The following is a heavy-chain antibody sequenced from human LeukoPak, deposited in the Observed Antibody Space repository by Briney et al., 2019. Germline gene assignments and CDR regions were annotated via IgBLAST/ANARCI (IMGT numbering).Heavy chain of an antibody. CDR1: GASISSTNYY. Sequence: SETLSLTCTVSGASISSTNYYWGWIRQPPGKGLEWIGSIYHSGSTYYNPSLKSRVTISVDTSKNQFSLKLSSVTAADTAVYYCARVKYYDSSYFDYWGQGTLVTVSS. D-gene: IGHD3-22*01. V-gene: IGHV4-39*07. CDR2: IYHSGST. CDR3: ARVKYYDSSYFDY. J-gene: IGHJ4*02.